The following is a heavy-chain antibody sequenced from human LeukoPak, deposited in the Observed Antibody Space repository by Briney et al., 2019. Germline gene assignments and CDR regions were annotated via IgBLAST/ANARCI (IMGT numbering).Heavy chain of an antibody. CDR2: IYYSGST. Sequence: PSETLSLTCTVSGGSISSSSYYWGWIRQPPGKGLEWIGSIYYSGSTYYNPSLKSRVTISVDTSKNQFSLKLSSVTAADTAVYYCARLWAFGGVIVYDAFDIWGQGTMVTVSS. J-gene: IGHJ3*02. CDR1: GGSISSSSYY. D-gene: IGHD3-16*02. CDR3: ARLWAFGGVIVYDAFDI. V-gene: IGHV4-39*01.